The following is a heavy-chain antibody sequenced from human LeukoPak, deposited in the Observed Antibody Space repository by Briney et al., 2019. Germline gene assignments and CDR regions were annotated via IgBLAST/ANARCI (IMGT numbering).Heavy chain of an antibody. CDR1: GGSISTYY. CDR3: ARAGNNWFDP. CDR2: IYYSGST. Sequence: SETLSLTCSVSGGSISTYYWSWIRQPPGKGLEWIGYIYYSGSTSYNPSLKSRVTISVDTSKNQFSLKLSSVTAADTAVYYCARAGNNWFDPWGQGTLVTVSS. V-gene: IGHV4-59*01. J-gene: IGHJ5*02.